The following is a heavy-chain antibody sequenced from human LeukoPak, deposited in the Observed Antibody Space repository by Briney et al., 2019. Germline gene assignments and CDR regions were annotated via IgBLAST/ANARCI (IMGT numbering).Heavy chain of an antibody. Sequence: ASVKVSCKASGYTFTGYYMHWVRQAPAQGLEWMGCINPNSGDTKYAQKFQGRVTMTRDTSITTGYMELSRLRSDDTAVYYCARGGYYDTSGANYWGQGTLVTVSS. CDR3: ARGGYYDTSGANY. J-gene: IGHJ4*02. CDR1: GYTFTGYY. CDR2: INPNSGDT. V-gene: IGHV1-2*02. D-gene: IGHD3-22*01.